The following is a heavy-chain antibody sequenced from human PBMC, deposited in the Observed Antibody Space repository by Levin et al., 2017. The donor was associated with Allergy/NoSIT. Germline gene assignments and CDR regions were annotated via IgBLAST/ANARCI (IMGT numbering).Heavy chain of an antibody. CDR2: ISYDGSNK. J-gene: IGHJ3*02. V-gene: IGHV3-30-3*01. CDR1: GFTFSSYA. CDR3: ARSGETYSGSYVGAFDI. D-gene: IGHD1-26*01. Sequence: PGGSLRLSCAASGFTFSSYAMHWVRQAPGKGLEWVAVISYDGSNKYYADSVKGRFTISRDNSKNTLYLQMNSLRAEDTAVYYCARSGETYSGSYVGAFDIWGQGTMVTVSS.